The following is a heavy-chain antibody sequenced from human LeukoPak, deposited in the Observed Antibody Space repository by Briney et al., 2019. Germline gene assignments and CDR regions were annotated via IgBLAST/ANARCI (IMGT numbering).Heavy chain of an antibody. J-gene: IGHJ4*02. CDR1: GFTFSSYA. Sequence: GGSLRLSCAASGFTFSSYAMSWVRQAPGKGLEWVSAISGSGDSTYYGDSVKGRFTISRDNSKNTLYLQMNSLRAEDTAVYYCAKTRPLDSSSWSHGDYWGQGTLVAVSS. D-gene: IGHD6-13*01. CDR3: AKTRPLDSSSWSHGDY. V-gene: IGHV3-23*01. CDR2: ISGSGDST.